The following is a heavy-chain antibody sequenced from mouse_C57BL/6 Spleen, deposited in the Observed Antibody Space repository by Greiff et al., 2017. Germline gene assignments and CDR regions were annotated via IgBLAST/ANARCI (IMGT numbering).Heavy chain of an antibody. V-gene: IGHV1-80*01. CDR3: RSITTVVARYFDV. J-gene: IGHJ1*03. CDR1: GYAFSSYW. CDR2: IYPGDGDT. Sequence: LVESGAELVKPGASVKISCKASGYAFSSYWMNWVKQRPGKGLEWIGQIYPGDGDTNYNGKFKGKATLTADKSSSTAYMQLSSLTSEDSAVYFCRSITTVVARYFDVWGTGTTVTVSS. D-gene: IGHD1-1*01.